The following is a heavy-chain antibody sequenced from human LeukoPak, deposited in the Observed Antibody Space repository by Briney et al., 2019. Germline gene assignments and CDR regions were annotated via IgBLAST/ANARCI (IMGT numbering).Heavy chain of an antibody. V-gene: IGHV3-74*01. CDR3: YGSGSYFDPGYYYYYMDV. CDR1: GFTFSNYW. CDR2: MNSDGSST. D-gene: IGHD3-10*01. J-gene: IGHJ6*03. Sequence: PGGSLRLSCAASGFTFSNYWMHWVRQAPGKGLVWVSRMNSDGSSTTYADSVKGRFTISRDNAKNTLYLQMNSLRAEDTAVYYCYGSGSYFDPGYYYYYMDVWGKGTTVTISS.